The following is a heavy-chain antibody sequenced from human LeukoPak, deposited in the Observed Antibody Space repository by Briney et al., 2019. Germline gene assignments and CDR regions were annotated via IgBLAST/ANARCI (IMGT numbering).Heavy chain of an antibody. V-gene: IGHV3-23*01. CDR2: LTASGGTT. J-gene: IGHJ4*02. CDR3: AKTWGSGSDYLTH. Sequence: HSGGSLRLSCAASGVTFTAYPMTWVRQAPGKGLEWVSTLTASGGTTYYADSVRGRFTISRDNSRDMLYLQMNSLRGDDTAVYYCAKTWGSGSDYLTHWGQGTLVTVSS. D-gene: IGHD1-26*01. CDR1: GVTFTAYP.